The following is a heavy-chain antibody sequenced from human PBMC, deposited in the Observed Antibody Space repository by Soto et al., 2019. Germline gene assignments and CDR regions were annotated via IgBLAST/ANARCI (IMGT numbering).Heavy chain of an antibody. CDR3: TSRPSGMTYHAVFDF. J-gene: IGHJ4*02. Sequence: GGSLRLSCAASGLTFSSHLMTWVRQTPGEGLQWVAAIKPDGSETFYVDSVKGRFTISRDNARNSLFLQMDSLRAEDTAVYYCTSRPSGMTYHAVFDFWGQGTLVTVSS. CDR1: GLTFSSHL. V-gene: IGHV3-7*03. CDR2: IKPDGSET. D-gene: IGHD2-21*02.